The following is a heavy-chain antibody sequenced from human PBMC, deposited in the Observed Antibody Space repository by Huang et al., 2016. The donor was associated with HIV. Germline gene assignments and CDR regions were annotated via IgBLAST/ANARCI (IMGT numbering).Heavy chain of an antibody. D-gene: IGHD3-10*01. CDR3: ARGTTPTGGPVRGIIYPSANDF. CDR2: ILENGNNQ. J-gene: IGHJ4*02. CDR1: GFSFRNFA. V-gene: IGHV3-30*04. Sequence: QVQLVESGGGVAQPGRSLRLSCTASGFSFRNFAVDWVRQARGKGREWVAVILENGNNQHYADSVKGRFTIARDNSKDTMYLQMNRLRPEDTAVYYCARGTTPTGGPVRGIIYPSANDFWGQGTLVTVSS.